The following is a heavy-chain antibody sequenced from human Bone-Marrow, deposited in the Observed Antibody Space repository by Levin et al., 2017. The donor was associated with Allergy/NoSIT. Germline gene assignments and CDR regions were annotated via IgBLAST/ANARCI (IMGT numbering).Heavy chain of an antibody. D-gene: IGHD2-2*01. CDR2: VHNDETMNYNDGTT. CDR1: GGSMHTTNHY. CDR3: ARGMWGNCVSTSCHLFDA. J-gene: IGHJ4*02. V-gene: IGHV4-39*07. Sequence: SETLSLTCSVSGGSMHTTNHYWGWIRQPPGKGLEWIGSVHNDETMNYNDGTTNYNPSLRSRVTISVDTSKNQFSLTLNTLTAADTGVYYCARGMWGNCVSTSCHLFDAWGQGTLVTVAS.